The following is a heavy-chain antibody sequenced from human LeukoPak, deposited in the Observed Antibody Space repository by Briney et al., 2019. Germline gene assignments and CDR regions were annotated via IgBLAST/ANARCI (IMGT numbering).Heavy chain of an antibody. J-gene: IGHJ6*03. Sequence: GGSLRLSCAASGFTFNNAWMSWVRQAPGKGLEWVGRIKSKSDGGTIDYAAPVKGRFTISRDDSKNTLYLQMNSLKTEDTAVYYCTTGFSENYYYNYMDVGSKGTTVTISS. CDR1: GFTFNNAW. V-gene: IGHV3-15*01. CDR2: IKSKSDGGTI. CDR3: TTGFSENYYYNYMDV. D-gene: IGHD1-26*01.